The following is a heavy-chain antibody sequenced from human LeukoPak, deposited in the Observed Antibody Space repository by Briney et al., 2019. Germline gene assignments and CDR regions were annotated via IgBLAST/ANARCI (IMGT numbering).Heavy chain of an antibody. CDR1: GGSFSGYY. CDR2: INHSGST. J-gene: IGHJ4*02. Sequence: PSETLSLTCAVYGGSFSGYYWSWIRQPPGKGLEWIGEINHSGSTNYNPSLKSRVTISVDTSKNQFSLKLSSVTAADTAVYYCARSLEYYYDSSGYYPFDYWGQGTLVTVSS. CDR3: ARSLEYYYDSSGYYPFDY. D-gene: IGHD3-22*01. V-gene: IGHV4-34*01.